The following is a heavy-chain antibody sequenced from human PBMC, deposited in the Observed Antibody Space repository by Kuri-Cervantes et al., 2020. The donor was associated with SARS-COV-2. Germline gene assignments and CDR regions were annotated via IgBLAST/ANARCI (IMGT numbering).Heavy chain of an antibody. J-gene: IGHJ3*02. CDR2: IYHSGST. CDR3: ARDIVVVPAARGDAFDI. CDR1: GYSISSGYY. V-gene: IGHV4-38-2*02. Sequence: SETLSLTCAVSGYSISSGYYWGWIRQPPGKGLEWIGSIYHSGSTYYNPSLKSRVTISVDTSKNQFSLKLSSVTAADTAVYYCARDIVVVPAARGDAFDIWGQGTMVTVSS. D-gene: IGHD2-2*01.